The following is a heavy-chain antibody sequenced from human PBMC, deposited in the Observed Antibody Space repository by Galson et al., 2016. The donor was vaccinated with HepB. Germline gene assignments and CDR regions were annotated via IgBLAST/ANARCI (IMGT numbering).Heavy chain of an antibody. D-gene: IGHD6-6*01. V-gene: IGHV4-39*01. J-gene: IGHJ4*02. Sequence: LSLTCTVAGDSISSSSYYWDWIRQPPGKGLELIGGIYYSGTTYYSSSHQNRITISVDMSKNQFALRLSSVTAADTAGYYCATHEAYSSSSPPFYWGQGTRVTVSS. CDR2: IYYSGTT. CDR1: GDSISSSSYY. CDR3: ATHEAYSSSSPPFY.